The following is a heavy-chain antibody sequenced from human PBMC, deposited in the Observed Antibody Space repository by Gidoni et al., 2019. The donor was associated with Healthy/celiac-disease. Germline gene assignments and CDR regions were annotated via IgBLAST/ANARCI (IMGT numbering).Heavy chain of an antibody. V-gene: IGHV3-33*01. CDR2: IWDDGSNK. CDR3: ARGGDYYDSSGFPTAFDI. D-gene: IGHD3-22*01. Sequence: QVQLVESGGGVVQPGSSLRLSCAASGFTFSSYGRHWVRQAPGKGLEWVAVIWDDGSNKYYADSVKGRFTISRDNSKNTLYLQMNSLRAEDTAGYYCARGGDYYDSSGFPTAFDIWGQGTMVTVSS. CDR1: GFTFSSYG. J-gene: IGHJ3*02.